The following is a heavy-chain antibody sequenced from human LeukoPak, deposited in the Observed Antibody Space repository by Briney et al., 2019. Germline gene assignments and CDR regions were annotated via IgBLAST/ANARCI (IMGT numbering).Heavy chain of an antibody. Sequence: SVKVSCKASGYTFTSYGISWVRQAPGQGLEWVGGIIPIFGTANYAQKFQGRVTITADESTSTAYMELSSLRSEDTAVYYCARTYYYDSSGYHGRYYFDYWGQGTLVTVSS. V-gene: IGHV1-69*13. CDR2: IIPIFGTA. CDR3: ARTYYYDSSGYHGRYYFDY. CDR1: GYTFTSYG. D-gene: IGHD3-22*01. J-gene: IGHJ4*02.